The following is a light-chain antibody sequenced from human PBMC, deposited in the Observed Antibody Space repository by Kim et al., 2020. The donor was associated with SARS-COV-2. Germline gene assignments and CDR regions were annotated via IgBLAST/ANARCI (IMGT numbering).Light chain of an antibody. CDR3: QQRYSWPPIT. Sequence: PGDSATLSCRASQSISTILGGYQQEPGQAPGLLIYDASNRAAGIPARFRGSGSGTDFTQTISSLEPEDFAVYYCQQRYSWPPITFGQGTRLEIK. CDR1: QSISTI. V-gene: IGKV3-11*01. CDR2: DAS. J-gene: IGKJ5*01.